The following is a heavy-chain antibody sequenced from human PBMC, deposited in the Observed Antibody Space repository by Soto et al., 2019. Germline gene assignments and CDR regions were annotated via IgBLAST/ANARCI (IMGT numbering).Heavy chain of an antibody. CDR3: ASIRGDVVYAISGEDY. CDR1: GGSFSGYY. CDR2: INHSGST. V-gene: IGHV4-34*01. J-gene: IGHJ4*02. Sequence: SETLSLTCAVYGGSFSGYYWSWIRQPPGKGLEWIGEINHSGSTNYNPSLKSRVTISVDTSKNQFSLKLSSVTAADTAVYYCASIRGDVVYAISGEDYWGQGTLVTVSS. D-gene: IGHD2-8*02.